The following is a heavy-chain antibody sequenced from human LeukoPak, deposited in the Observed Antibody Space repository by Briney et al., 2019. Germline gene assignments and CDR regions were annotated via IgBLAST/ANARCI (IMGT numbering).Heavy chain of an antibody. CDR1: GYTFTCHY. V-gene: IGHV1-2*02. D-gene: IGHD6-13*01. J-gene: IGHJ5*02. CDR2: INANSGGT. CDR3: ARERPNSSSWYARWFDP. Sequence: ASVKVSCKASGYTFTCHYMHWVRQAPGQGLEWMGWINANSGGTNYVQKFQGRVTMTRDTSISTAYMELSRLRSDDTAVYYCARERPNSSSWYARWFDPWGQGTPVTVSS.